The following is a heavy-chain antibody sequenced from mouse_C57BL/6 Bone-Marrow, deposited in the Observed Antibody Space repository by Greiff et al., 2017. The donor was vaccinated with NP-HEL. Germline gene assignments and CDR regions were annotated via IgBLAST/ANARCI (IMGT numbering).Heavy chain of an antibody. D-gene: IGHD2-3*01. CDR1: GYAFTNYL. V-gene: IGHV1-54*01. Sequence: QVHVKRSGAELVRPGTSVKVSCKASGYAFTNYLIEWVKQRPGQGLEWIGVINPGSGGTNYNEKFKGKATLTADKSSSTAYMQLSSLTSEDSAVYFCARSGDGYYYWYFDVWGTGTTVTVSS. CDR3: ARSGDGYYYWYFDV. J-gene: IGHJ1*03. CDR2: INPGSGGT.